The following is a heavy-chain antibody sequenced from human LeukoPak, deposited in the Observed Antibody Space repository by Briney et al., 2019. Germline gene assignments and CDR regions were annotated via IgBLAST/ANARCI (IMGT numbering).Heavy chain of an antibody. CDR2: VYSGGST. CDR1: GFTVSSIY. Sequence: PGGSLRLSCAASGFTVSSIYMNLVRQAPGKGLEWVSIVYSGGSTYYADSVKGRFTISRDNADNTLYLQMKSLRAEDTAVYYCGRVAPQGSSIYYAFDIWGQGAVVTVSS. D-gene: IGHD2-15*01. V-gene: IGHV3-53*01. J-gene: IGHJ3*02. CDR3: GRVAPQGSSIYYAFDI.